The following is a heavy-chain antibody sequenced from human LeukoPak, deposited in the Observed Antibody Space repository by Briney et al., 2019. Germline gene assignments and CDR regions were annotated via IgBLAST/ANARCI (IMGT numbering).Heavy chain of an antibody. D-gene: IGHD6-19*01. J-gene: IGHJ4*02. CDR1: GFTFSNYG. CDR3: AKGYSGWSTDY. Sequence: GGSLRLPCAASGFTFSNYGMYWVRQPPGKGLEWVAFIRDDGSNKYYADSVKGRFTISRDNSKNTLYLQMNSLRAEDTAVYYCAKGYSGWSTDYWGQGTLVTVSS. V-gene: IGHV3-30*02. CDR2: IRDDGSNK.